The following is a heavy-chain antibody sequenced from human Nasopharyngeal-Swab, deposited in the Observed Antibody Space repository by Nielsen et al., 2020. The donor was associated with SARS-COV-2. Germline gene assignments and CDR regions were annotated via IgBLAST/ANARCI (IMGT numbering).Heavy chain of an antibody. D-gene: IGHD5-24*01. V-gene: IGHV4-39*01. CDR1: GGSISSSSYY. CDR2: IYYSGST. J-gene: IGHJ6*02. CDR3: ARVSWDGYYYYYGLDV. Sequence: SETLSLTCTVPGGSISSSSYYWGWIRQPPGKGLEWIGSIYYSGSTYYNPSLKSRVTISVDTSKNQFSLKLSSVTAADTAVYYCARVSWDGYYYYYGLDVWGQGTTVTVSS.